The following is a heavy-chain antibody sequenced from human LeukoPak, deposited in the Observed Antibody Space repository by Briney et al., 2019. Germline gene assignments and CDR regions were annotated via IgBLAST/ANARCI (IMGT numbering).Heavy chain of an antibody. CDR2: ISGSGGST. Sequence: GGSLRLSCAASGFTFSSYAMSWVRQAPGKGLEWVSAISGSGGSTYYADSVKGRFTISRDNSKNTLYLQMNSLRAEDTAVYYCAGVEDSSSWVNYYYYYYMDVWGKGTTVTVSS. CDR1: GFTFSSYA. CDR3: AGVEDSSSWVNYYYYYYMDV. V-gene: IGHV3-23*01. J-gene: IGHJ6*03. D-gene: IGHD6-13*01.